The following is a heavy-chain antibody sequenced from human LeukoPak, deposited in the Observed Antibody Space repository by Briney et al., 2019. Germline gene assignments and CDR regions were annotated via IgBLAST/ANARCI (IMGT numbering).Heavy chain of an antibody. D-gene: IGHD6-25*01. CDR1: GFTFSRYT. CDR3: ARSGSETQNWFDP. Sequence: GGSLRLSCAASGFTFSRYTMHWVRQAPGKGLKWVAVIPYDGSNKLFADSVKGRFTISRDSSKNTLYLQMNSLRAEDTAVYYCARSGSETQNWFDPWGQGTLVTVSS. J-gene: IGHJ5*02. CDR2: IPYDGSNK. V-gene: IGHV3-30*04.